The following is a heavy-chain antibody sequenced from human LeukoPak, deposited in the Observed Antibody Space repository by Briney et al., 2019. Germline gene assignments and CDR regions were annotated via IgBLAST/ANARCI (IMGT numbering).Heavy chain of an antibody. Sequence: SETLSLTCAVSGYSISSGYYWGWIRQPPGKGLEWIGSIYHSGSTYYNPSLESRATISVDASKNQFYLMLNSVTAADTAVYYCARQISDYYYYYIDVWGKGTTVTVSS. CDR3: ARQISDYYYYYIDV. J-gene: IGHJ6*03. CDR1: GYSISSGYY. V-gene: IGHV4-38-2*01. CDR2: IYHSGST. D-gene: IGHD3-3*01.